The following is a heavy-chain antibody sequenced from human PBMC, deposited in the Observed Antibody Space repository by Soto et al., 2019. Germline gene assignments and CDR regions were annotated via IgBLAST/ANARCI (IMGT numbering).Heavy chain of an antibody. CDR1: GGSFSGYY. V-gene: IGHV4-34*01. Sequence: SETLSLTCAFYGGSFSGYYWSWIRQPPGKGLEWIGGINHSGSTNYNPSLKSRVTISVDTAKNQFSLKLRSVTAADTAVYYCARVPQYYDIWTGYSRPSYGMDVGGQGPTVTVSS. J-gene: IGHJ6*02. CDR2: INHSGST. CDR3: ARVPQYYDIWTGYSRPSYGMDV. D-gene: IGHD3-9*01.